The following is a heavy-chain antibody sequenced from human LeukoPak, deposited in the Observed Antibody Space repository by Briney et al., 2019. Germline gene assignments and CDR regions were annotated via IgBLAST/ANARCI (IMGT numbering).Heavy chain of an antibody. V-gene: IGHV1-69*05. CDR2: IIPIFGTA. Sequence: SVKVSCKASGGTFSSYAISWVRQAPGQGLEWMGGIIPIFGTANYAQKFQGRVTITTDESTSTAYMELSSLRSEDTAVYYCASDNYYGSGSLQDYYYMDVWGKGTTVTVSS. D-gene: IGHD3-10*01. CDR1: GGTFSSYA. CDR3: ASDNYYGSGSLQDYYYMDV. J-gene: IGHJ6*03.